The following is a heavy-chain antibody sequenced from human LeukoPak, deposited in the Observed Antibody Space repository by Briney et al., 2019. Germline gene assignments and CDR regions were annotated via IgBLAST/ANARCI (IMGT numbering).Heavy chain of an antibody. CDR1: GGSISSSNW. Sequence: SETLSLTCAVSGGSISSSNWWSWVRQPPGKGLEWIGEIYHSGSTNYNPSLKSRVTISVDKSKNQFSLKLSSVTAADTAVYYCARQRGNYDILTGYLYYYGMDVWGQGTTVTVSS. CDR2: IYHSGST. V-gene: IGHV4-4*02. CDR3: ARQRGNYDILTGYLYYYGMDV. D-gene: IGHD3-9*01. J-gene: IGHJ6*02.